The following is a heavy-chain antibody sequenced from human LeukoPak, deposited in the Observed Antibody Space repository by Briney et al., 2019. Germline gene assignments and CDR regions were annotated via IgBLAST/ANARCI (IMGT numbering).Heavy chain of an antibody. CDR2: IWYDGSNK. Sequence: GGSLRLSCAASGFTFSSYAMSWVRQAPGKGLEWVAVIWYDGSNKYYADSVKGRFTISRDNSKNTLYLQMNSLRAEDTAVYYCAREDSGYDSALDYWGQGTLVTVSS. CDR1: GFTFSSYA. D-gene: IGHD5-12*01. J-gene: IGHJ4*02. V-gene: IGHV3-33*08. CDR3: AREDSGYDSALDY.